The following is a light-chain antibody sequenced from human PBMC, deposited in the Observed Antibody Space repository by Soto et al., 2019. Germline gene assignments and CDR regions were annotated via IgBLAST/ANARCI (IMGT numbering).Light chain of an antibody. Sequence: QSVLTQPASVSGSPGQSLTISCTGTSSDVGGYNYVSWYQQHPGKAPKVMIFDVSNRPSGVSDRFSGSKSGNTASLTISGLRAEDEADYYCSSYTSSSTYVFGTGTKVTVL. V-gene: IGLV2-14*01. CDR3: SSYTSSSTYV. CDR1: SSDVGGYNY. CDR2: DVS. J-gene: IGLJ1*01.